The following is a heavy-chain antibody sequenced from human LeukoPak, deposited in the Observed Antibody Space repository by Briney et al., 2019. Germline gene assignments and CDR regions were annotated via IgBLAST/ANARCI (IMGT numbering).Heavy chain of an antibody. CDR1: GYTFTGYY. CDR2: INPNSGGT. J-gene: IGHJ5*02. CDR3: AREAGSSWNGRNWFDP. V-gene: IGHV1-2*02. Sequence: ASVKVSCKASGYTFTGYYIHWVRQAPGQGLEWMGWINPNSGGTNYAQKFQGRVTMTRDTSISTAYMELSRLRSDDTAVYYGAREAGSSWNGRNWFDPWGQGTLVTVSS. D-gene: IGHD1-1*01.